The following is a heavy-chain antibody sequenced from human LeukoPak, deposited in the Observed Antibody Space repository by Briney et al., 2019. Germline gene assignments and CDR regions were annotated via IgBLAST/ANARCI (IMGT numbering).Heavy chain of an antibody. CDR1: GFIFEDNG. CDR2: INWNGETT. J-gene: IGHJ4*02. CDR3: ATHSYYYGSGSYPHYLDY. D-gene: IGHD3-10*01. Sequence: GGSLRLSXAASGFIFEDNGMSWVRQAPGKGLEWVSGINWNGETTGYVDSVKGRFTISRDNAKNSLYLQMNGLRVEDTALYYCATHSYYYGSGSYPHYLDYWGQGTLVTVSS. V-gene: IGHV3-20*04.